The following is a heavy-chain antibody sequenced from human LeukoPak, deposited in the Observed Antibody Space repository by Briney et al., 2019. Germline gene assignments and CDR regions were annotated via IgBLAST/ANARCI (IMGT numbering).Heavy chain of an antibody. J-gene: IGHJ3*01. V-gene: IGHV3-53*01. CDR2: IRVGDVT. CDR3: AREDNGGATDDGFDV. D-gene: IGHD3-16*01. Sequence: GGSLRLSCAASGFTSSSYWMSWVRQAPGKGLEWVSVIRVGDVTHYADSVKGRFTTSRDSSKNTVYLQMESLRVEDTAVYYCAREDNGGATDDGFDVWGRGTVVIVSS. CDR1: GFTSSSYW.